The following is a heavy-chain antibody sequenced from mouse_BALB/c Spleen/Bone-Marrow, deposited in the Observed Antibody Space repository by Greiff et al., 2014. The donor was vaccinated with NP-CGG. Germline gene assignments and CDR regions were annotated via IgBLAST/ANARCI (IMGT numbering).Heavy chain of an antibody. Sequence: LQQSGSELVRPGASVKLSCKASGYTFTSYWMHWVKQRHGQSLEWIGNIYPGSGSTNYDEKFKSKGTLTVGTSSSTAYMHLSSLTSEDSAVYYCTSWDYWGQGTTLTVSS. CDR3: TSWDY. CDR2: IYPGSGST. CDR1: GYTFTSYW. V-gene: IGHV1S22*01. J-gene: IGHJ2*01.